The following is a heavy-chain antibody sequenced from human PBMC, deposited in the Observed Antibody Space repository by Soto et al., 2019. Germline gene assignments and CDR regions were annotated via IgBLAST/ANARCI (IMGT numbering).Heavy chain of an antibody. Sequence: SETLSLTCAVYGGSFSGYYWSWIRQPPGKGLEWIGEINHSGSTNYNPSLKSRVTISVDTSKNQFSLKLSSVTAADTAVYYCARGLSPLWFGELSLYYYYGMDVWGQGTTVTVSS. CDR3: ARGLSPLWFGELSLYYYYGMDV. J-gene: IGHJ6*02. CDR1: GGSFSGYY. D-gene: IGHD3-10*01. CDR2: INHSGST. V-gene: IGHV4-34*01.